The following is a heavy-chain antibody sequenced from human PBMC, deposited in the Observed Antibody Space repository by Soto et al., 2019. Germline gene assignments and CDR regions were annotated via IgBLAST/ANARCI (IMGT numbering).Heavy chain of an antibody. CDR3: ARGSEWLVPGGDY. CDR2: IYYSGST. Sequence: SETLSLTCTVSGGSISSGGYYWSWIRQHPGKGLEWIGYIYYSGSTYYNPSLKSRVTISVDTSKNQFSLKLSSVTAADTAVYYCARGSEWLVPGGDYWGQGTLVTVSS. V-gene: IGHV4-31*03. J-gene: IGHJ4*02. CDR1: GGSISSGGYY. D-gene: IGHD6-19*01.